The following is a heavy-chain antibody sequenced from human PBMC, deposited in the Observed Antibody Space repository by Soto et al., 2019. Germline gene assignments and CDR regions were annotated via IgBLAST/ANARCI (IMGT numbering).Heavy chain of an antibody. D-gene: IGHD3-22*01. CDR3: ARGYYDSSGYPAHLDY. CDR1: GGTFSSYA. J-gene: IGHJ4*02. CDR2: IIPIFGTA. Sequence: QVQLVQSGAEVKKPGSSVKVSCKASGGTFSSYAISWVRQAPGQGLEWMGGIIPIFGTANYAQKFQGRVTITSDESTSTACMELSSLRSEDTDVYYCARGYYDSSGYPAHLDYWGQGTLVTVSS. V-gene: IGHV1-69*01.